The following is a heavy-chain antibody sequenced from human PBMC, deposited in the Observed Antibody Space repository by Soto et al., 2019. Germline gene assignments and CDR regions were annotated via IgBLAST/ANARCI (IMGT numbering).Heavy chain of an antibody. V-gene: IGHV4-34*01. D-gene: IGHD6-13*01. Sequence: PSETLSLTCAAYGGSFSGYYWSWIRQPPGKGLEWIGEINHSGSTNYNPSLKSRVTISVDTSKNQFSLKLSSVTAADTAVYYCARGGIAATIGDYYGMDVWGQGTTVT. CDR1: GGSFSGYY. J-gene: IGHJ6*02. CDR3: ARGGIAATIGDYYGMDV. CDR2: INHSGST.